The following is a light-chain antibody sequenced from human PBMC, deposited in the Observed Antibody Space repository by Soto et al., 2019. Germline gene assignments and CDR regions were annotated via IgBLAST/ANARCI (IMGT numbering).Light chain of an antibody. J-gene: IGKJ4*01. Sequence: EIVRTQSPATLSRSPGDRATLSCRASHGVDSSLAWYQQKPGQSPRLLIYDASTRATGLPARFSGSGSGTEFTLTISSLQSEDFAVYYCQHYTNWPLTFGGGTKVEIK. CDR1: HGVDSS. CDR3: QHYTNWPLT. CDR2: DAS. V-gene: IGKV3-15*01.